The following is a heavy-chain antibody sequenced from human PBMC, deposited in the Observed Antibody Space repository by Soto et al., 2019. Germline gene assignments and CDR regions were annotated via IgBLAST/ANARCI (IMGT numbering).Heavy chain of an antibody. CDR3: ARGGYDSSGYYPTVDY. J-gene: IGHJ4*02. CDR2: IIPILGIA. CDR1: GGTFSSYT. D-gene: IGHD3-22*01. Sequence: SVKVSCKDSGGTFSSYTISWVRQAPGQGLEWMGRIIPILGIANYAQKFQGRVTITADKSTSTAYMELSSLRSEDTAVYYCARGGYDSSGYYPTVDYWGQGTLVTVSS. V-gene: IGHV1-69*02.